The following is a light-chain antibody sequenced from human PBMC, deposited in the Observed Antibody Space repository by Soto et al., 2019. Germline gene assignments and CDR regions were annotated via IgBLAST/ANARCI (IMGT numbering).Light chain of an antibody. CDR1: QSVHSN. J-gene: IGKJ4*01. CDR3: QQYTDWPWGT. Sequence: EIVMTQSPATLSLSPGETATLSCRASQSVHSNLAWFQQHPGQAPRLLIYGASSRATGIPVRFSDSGSGTEFTLTISSLQPEDFAVYYCQQYTDWPWGTFGGGTKVGIK. V-gene: IGKV3-15*01. CDR2: GAS.